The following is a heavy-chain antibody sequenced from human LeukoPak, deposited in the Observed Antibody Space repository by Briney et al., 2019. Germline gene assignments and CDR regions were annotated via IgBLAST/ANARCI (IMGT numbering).Heavy chain of an antibody. J-gene: IGHJ4*02. Sequence: GGSLRLSCAASGFTFSDYYMSWIRQAPGKGLEWISYISSGDIIYYTDSVKGRFTISRDNARNSLYLQMSSLRAEDTAVYYCARDDIIVGAANWGQGTLVTVSS. D-gene: IGHD1-26*01. V-gene: IGHV3-11*01. CDR2: ISSGDII. CDR3: ARDDIIVGAAN. CDR1: GFTFSDYY.